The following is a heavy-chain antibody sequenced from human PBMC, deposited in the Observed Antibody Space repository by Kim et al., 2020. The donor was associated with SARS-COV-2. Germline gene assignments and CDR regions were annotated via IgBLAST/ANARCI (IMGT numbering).Heavy chain of an antibody. CDR3: AKDLSGYGSGSPC. D-gene: IGHD3-10*01. J-gene: IGHJ4*02. Sequence: ADSVKGRFTISRDNSKNTLYLQMNSLRTEDTAVYYCAKDLSGYGSGSPCWGQGTLVTVSS. V-gene: IGHV3-30*02.